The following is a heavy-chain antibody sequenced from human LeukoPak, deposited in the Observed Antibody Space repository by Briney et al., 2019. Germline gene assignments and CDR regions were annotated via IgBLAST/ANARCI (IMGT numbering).Heavy chain of an antibody. CDR3: ARATSIDYYYYYGMDV. CDR1: GGSVSSYY. J-gene: IGHJ6*02. Sequence: SETLSLTCTVSGGSVSSYYWSWIRQPPGKGLEWIGYIYYSGSTNYNPSLKSRVTISVDTSKNQFSLKLSSVTAADTAVYYCARATSIDYYYYYGMDVWGQGTTVTVSS. V-gene: IGHV4-59*02. CDR2: IYYSGST. D-gene: IGHD3-22*01.